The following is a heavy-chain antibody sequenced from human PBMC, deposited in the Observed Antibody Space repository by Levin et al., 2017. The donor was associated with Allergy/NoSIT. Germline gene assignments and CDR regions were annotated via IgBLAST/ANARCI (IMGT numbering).Heavy chain of an antibody. CDR3: VRSPLSEIMGATVVDY. J-gene: IGHJ4*02. V-gene: IGHV4-59*08. CDR1: GGSISSYY. D-gene: IGHD1-26*01. Sequence: SQTLSLTCTVSGGSISSYYWSWIRQPPGKGLEWIGYIYYSGSTNYNPSLKSRVTMSVDTSKNQFSLRLSSVTAADTAVYSCVRSPLSEIMGATVVDYWGQGTLVTVSS. CDR2: IYYSGST.